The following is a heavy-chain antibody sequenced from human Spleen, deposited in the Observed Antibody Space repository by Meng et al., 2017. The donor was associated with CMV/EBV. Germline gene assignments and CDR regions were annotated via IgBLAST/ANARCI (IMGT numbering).Heavy chain of an antibody. CDR1: YPCTAYG. Sequence: YPCTAYGISWVRQAPGQGLEWMGWISPNIGNTSYAQKLQGRITMTTDTSTSTAYMDLRSLRSDDTAVYYCARGDGYCTGSSCYSNPDYWGQGTLVTVSS. V-gene: IGHV1-18*01. D-gene: IGHD2-2*02. J-gene: IGHJ4*01. CDR2: ISPNIGNT. CDR3: ARGDGYCTGSSCYSNPDY.